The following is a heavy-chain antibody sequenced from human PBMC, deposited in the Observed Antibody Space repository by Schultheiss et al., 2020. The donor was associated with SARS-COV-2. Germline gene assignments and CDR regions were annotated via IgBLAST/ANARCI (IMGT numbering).Heavy chain of an antibody. Sequence: GGSLRLSCAASGFTFSSYEMNWVRQAPGKGLEWVSYISSSGSTIYYADSVKGRFTISRDNAKNSLYLQMNSLRAEDTAVYYCAKGHYGDYFDYWGQGTLVTVSS. J-gene: IGHJ4*02. D-gene: IGHD4-17*01. CDR1: GFTFSSYE. CDR3: AKGHYGDYFDY. V-gene: IGHV3-48*03. CDR2: ISSSGSTI.